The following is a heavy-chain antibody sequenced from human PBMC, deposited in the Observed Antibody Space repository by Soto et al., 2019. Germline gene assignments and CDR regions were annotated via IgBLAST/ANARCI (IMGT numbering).Heavy chain of an antibody. Sequence: SETLSLTCTVSGGSISSYYWSWIRQPPGKGLEWIGNIYYSGSTNYNPSLKSRVTISVDTSKNQFSLKLTPVTAADTAVYYCARSQGDYLNWFDPWGQGTLVTVSS. CDR1: GGSISSYY. J-gene: IGHJ5*02. CDR3: ARSQGDYLNWFDP. CDR2: IYYSGST. V-gene: IGHV4-59*01. D-gene: IGHD4-17*01.